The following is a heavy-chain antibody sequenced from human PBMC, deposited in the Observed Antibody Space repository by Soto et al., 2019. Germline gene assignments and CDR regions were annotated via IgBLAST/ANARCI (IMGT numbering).Heavy chain of an antibody. CDR3: ARHGITEYYYSGMDV. CDR2: IDPSDSYT. D-gene: IGHD3-16*01. CDR1: GYSFTSYW. Sequence: GESLKISCKGSGYSFTSYWISWVRQMPGKGLEWMGRIDPSDSYTNYSPSFQGHVTISADKSISTAYLQWSSLKASDTAMYYCARHGITEYYYSGMDVWGQGTTVTVSS. J-gene: IGHJ6*02. V-gene: IGHV5-10-1*01.